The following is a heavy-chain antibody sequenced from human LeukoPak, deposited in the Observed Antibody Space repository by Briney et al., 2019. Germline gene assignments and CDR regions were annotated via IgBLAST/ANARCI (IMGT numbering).Heavy chain of an antibody. CDR1: GFTVSSYA. D-gene: IGHD1-1*01. J-gene: IGHJ4*02. Sequence: GGSLRLSCAASGFTVSSYAMSWVRQAPGKGLEWVSAISGSGGSTYYADSVKGRFTISRDNTKNTLHLQMNSLRAEDTAVYCCASLEALNGYWGQGTLVTVHS. CDR3: ASLEALNGY. CDR2: ISGSGGST. V-gene: IGHV3-23*01.